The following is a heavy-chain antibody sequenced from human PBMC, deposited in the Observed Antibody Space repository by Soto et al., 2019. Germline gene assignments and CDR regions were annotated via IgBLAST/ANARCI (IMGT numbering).Heavy chain of an antibody. D-gene: IGHD3-3*01. CDR2: INSKTESETT. J-gene: IGHJ6*02. CDR1: GFTFSNAW. CDR3: TTGSQYYDFWSGYLSYYYYYGMDV. V-gene: IGHV3-15*07. Sequence: GESLRLSFAPSGFTFSNAWMNWVRQTPGNGLEKVGRINSKTESETTDYAAPEKGRFTITKDDSKNKINMQMNSLKTEDSAVYYFTTGSQYYDFWSGYLSYYYYYGMDVWGQGT.